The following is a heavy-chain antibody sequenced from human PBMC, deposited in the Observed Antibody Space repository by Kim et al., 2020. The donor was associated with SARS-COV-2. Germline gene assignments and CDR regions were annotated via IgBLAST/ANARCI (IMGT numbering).Heavy chain of an antibody. D-gene: IGHD3-3*01. CDR2: ITYDGSNK. CDR1: GFTFTNYG. Sequence: GGSLRLSCAASGFTFTNYGMHWVRQAPGKGLEWVAVITYDGSNKYYADSVKGRFTISRDNSKNTLYLQMNSLRAEDTAVYYCAKDRRGLFGVVMGYYYYYGMDVWGQGTTVTVSS. CDR3: AKDRRGLFGVVMGYYYYYGMDV. J-gene: IGHJ6*02. V-gene: IGHV3-30*18.